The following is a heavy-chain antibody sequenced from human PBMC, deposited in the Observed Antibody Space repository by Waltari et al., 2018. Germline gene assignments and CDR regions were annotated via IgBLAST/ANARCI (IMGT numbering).Heavy chain of an antibody. J-gene: IGHJ5*02. D-gene: IGHD3-3*01. CDR3: ARASGFGVVITWWFDP. CDR1: GGTFRSYA. CDR2: IFPIFGTA. V-gene: IGHV1-69*14. Sequence: QVQLVQSGAEVKKPGSSVKVSCKDYGGTFRSYAISWVRQAPGQGLEWMGGIFPIFGTANYAQKFQGRGTITADKSTSTAYMELSSLRSEDTAVYYCARASGFGVVITWWFDPWGQGTLVTVSS.